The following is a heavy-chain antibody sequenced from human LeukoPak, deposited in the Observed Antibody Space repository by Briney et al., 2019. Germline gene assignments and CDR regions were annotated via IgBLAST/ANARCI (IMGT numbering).Heavy chain of an antibody. V-gene: IGHV4-34*01. Sequence: SETLSLTCAVYGGSFSGYYWSWIRQPPGKGLEWIGEINHSGSTNYNPSLKSRVTISVGTSKNQFSLKLSSVTAADTAVYYCAQGIFGGSFYLDYWGQGTLVTVSS. CDR1: GGSFSGYY. J-gene: IGHJ4*02. CDR2: INHSGST. CDR3: AQGIFGGSFYLDY. D-gene: IGHD3-3*01.